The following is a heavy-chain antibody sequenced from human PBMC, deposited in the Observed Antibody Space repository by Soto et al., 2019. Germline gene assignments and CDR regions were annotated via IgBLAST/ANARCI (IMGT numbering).Heavy chain of an antibody. CDR3: ARGTTVTAYYFDY. CDR2: IYHSGST. Sequence: TLSLTCAVSVGSISSGGYSWSWIRQPPGKGLEWIGYIYHSGSTYYNPSLKSRVTISVDRSKNQFSLKLSSVTAADTAVYYCARGTTVTAYYFDYWAREPWSPSPQ. V-gene: IGHV4-30-2*01. J-gene: IGHJ4*02. CDR1: VGSISSGGYS. D-gene: IGHD4-17*01.